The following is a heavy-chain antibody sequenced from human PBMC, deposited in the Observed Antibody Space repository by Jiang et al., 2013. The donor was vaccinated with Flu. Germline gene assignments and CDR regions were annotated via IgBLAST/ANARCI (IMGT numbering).Heavy chain of an antibody. D-gene: IGHD3-3*01. Sequence: GSGLVKPSGTLSLTCAVSGGSISSSNWWSWVRQPPGKGLEWIGEIYHSGSTNYNPSLKSRVTISVDKSKNQFSLKLSSVTAADTAVYYCARAPVNYDFWSGFVAVSARISDNAFDIWGQGTMVTVSS. V-gene: IGHV4-4*02. CDR2: IYHSGST. CDR3: ARAPVNYDFWSGFVAVSARISDNAFDI. J-gene: IGHJ3*02. CDR1: GGSISSSNW.